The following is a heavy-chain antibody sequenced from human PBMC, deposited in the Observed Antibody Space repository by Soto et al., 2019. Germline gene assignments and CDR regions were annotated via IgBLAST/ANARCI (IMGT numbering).Heavy chain of an antibody. CDR3: SRSSSGYYPEYHAFDI. D-gene: IGHD3-22*01. Sequence: GASVKVSCKASGGTFSSYAISWVRQAPGQGLEWMGGIIPIFGTANYAQKFQGRVTITADESTSTAYMEQSSLRSEDTSVFFCSRSSSGYYPEYHAFDIWGQGTMVTVSS. V-gene: IGHV1-69*13. CDR2: IIPIFGTA. CDR1: GGTFSSYA. J-gene: IGHJ3*02.